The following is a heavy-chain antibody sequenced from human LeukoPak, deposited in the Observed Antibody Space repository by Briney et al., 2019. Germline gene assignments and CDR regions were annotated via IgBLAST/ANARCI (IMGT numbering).Heavy chain of an antibody. CDR2: IVVGSGNT. D-gene: IGHD1-26*01. CDR1: GFTFTSSA. V-gene: IGHV1-58*01. CDR3: AAEKWETKSGSNTFDY. J-gene: IGHJ4*02. Sequence: GASVKVSCKASGFTFTSSAVQWVRQARGQRLEWIGWIVVGSGNTNYAQKFQERVTITRDMSTSTAYMELSSLRSEDTAVYYCAAEKWETKSGSNTFDYWGQGTLVTVSS.